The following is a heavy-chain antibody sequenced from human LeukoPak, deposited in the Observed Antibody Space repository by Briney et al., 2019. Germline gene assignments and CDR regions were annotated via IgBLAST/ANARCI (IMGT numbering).Heavy chain of an antibody. D-gene: IGHD3-10*01. J-gene: IGHJ6*03. CDR2: IKQDGSEK. CDR1: GFTFSSYW. CDR3: ARDLAMVRGVEYYYMDV. Sequence: GGSLRLSCAASGFTFSSYWMSWVRQAPGKGLEWVANIKQDGSEKYYVDSVKGRFTISRDNAKNSLYLQMNSLRAEDTAVYYCARDLAMVRGVEYYYMDVWGKGTTVTVSS. V-gene: IGHV3-7*01.